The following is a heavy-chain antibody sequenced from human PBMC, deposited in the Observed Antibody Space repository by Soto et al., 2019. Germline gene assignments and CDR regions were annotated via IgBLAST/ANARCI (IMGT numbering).Heavy chain of an antibody. J-gene: IGHJ4*02. D-gene: IGHD6-6*01. CDR2: IYPGDSDT. CDR3: ARRGSYSSSVGYYFDY. Sequence: GESLKISCKGSGYSFTSYWIGWGRQMPGKGLEWMGIIYPGDSDTRYSPSFQGQVNISADKSISTAYLQWSSLKASDTAMYYFARRGSYSSSVGYYFDYWGQGTLVTVSS. CDR1: GYSFTSYW. V-gene: IGHV5-51*01.